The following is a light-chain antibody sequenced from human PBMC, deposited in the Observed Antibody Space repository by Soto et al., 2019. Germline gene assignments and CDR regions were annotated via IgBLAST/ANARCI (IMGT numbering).Light chain of an antibody. CDR1: SGHSSYT. CDR3: QTWGTGIEV. V-gene: IGLV4-69*01. Sequence: QSVLTQSPSASASLGASVKLTCTLSSGHSSYTIAWHQQQPEKGPRYLMTLNSDGSHSKGDAIPDRFSGSSSGAERYLSISSLQSEDEADYYCQTWGTGIEVFGGGTKLTVL. CDR2: LNSDGSH. J-gene: IGLJ3*02.